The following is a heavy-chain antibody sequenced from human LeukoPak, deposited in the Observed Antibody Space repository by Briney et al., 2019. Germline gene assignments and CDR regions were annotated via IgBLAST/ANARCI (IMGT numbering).Heavy chain of an antibody. V-gene: IGHV3-21*04. CDR2: ISSSSSYI. D-gene: IGHD3-9*01. Sequence: PGGSLRLSCAASGFTFSSYSMNWVRQAPGKGLEWVSSISSSSSYIYYADSVKGRFTISRDNSKNTLYLQMNSLRAEDTAVYYCAQGRYFDWFSLDYWGQGTLVTVSS. J-gene: IGHJ4*02. CDR3: AQGRYFDWFSLDY. CDR1: GFTFSSYS.